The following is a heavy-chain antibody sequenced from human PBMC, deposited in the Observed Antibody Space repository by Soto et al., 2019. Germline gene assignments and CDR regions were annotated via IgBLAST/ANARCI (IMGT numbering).Heavy chain of an antibody. Sequence: QVQLVQSGAEVKKPGSSVKVSCKSSGGTFSSYAISWVRQAPGQGLEWMGGIIPIFGTANYAQKFQGRVTITADESTSAAYMALSSLRSEDTAVYYCARDRHDSMGDYYSGMDVWGQETTVTLCS. J-gene: IGHJ6*02. CDR3: ARDRHDSMGDYYSGMDV. D-gene: IGHD3-16*01. V-gene: IGHV1-69*01. CDR2: IIPIFGTA. CDR1: GGTFSSYA.